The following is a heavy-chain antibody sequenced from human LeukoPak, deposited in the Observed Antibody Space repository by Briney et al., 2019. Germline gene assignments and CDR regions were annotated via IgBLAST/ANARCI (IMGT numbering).Heavy chain of an antibody. CDR2: IYYSGST. D-gene: IGHD6-13*01. V-gene: IGHV4-59*01. J-gene: IGHJ4*02. Sequence: PSETLSLTCTVSGGSISSYYWSWTRQPPGKGLEWIGYIYYSGSTNYNPSLKSRVTISVDTSKNQFSLKLSSVTAADTAVYYCARFGIAAAVDYWGQGTLITVSS. CDR3: ARFGIAAAVDY. CDR1: GGSISSYY.